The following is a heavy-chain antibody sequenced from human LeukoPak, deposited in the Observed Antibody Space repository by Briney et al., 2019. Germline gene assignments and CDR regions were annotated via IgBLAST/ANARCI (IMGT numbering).Heavy chain of an antibody. CDR1: GFSIRSNY. V-gene: IGHV3-66*01. D-gene: IGHD2-2*03. CDR3: ARAPMDVVIVLDAFDV. J-gene: IGHJ3*01. Sequence: GGSLRLSCAASGFSIRSNYMTWVRQAPGKGLGWVSVIYSGGRTHYADSVKGRLTISGDNSRNTIYLQMNSLRAEDTAIYYCARAPMDVVIVLDAFDVWGQGTMVVVSS. CDR2: IYSGGRT.